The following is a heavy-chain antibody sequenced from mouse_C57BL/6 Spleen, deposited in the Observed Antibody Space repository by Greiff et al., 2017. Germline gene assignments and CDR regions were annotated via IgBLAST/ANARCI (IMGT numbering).Heavy chain of an antibody. D-gene: IGHD2-2*01. CDR2: ISYDGRN. Sequence: EVKLMESGPGLVKPSQSLSLTCSVTGYSITSGYYWNWIRQFPGNKLEWMGYISYDGRNNYNPSLKNRISITRDTSKNQFFLKLNSVTTEDTATYYWAREGGWLRRGDWYFDVWGTGTTVTVSS. J-gene: IGHJ1*03. CDR1: GYSITSGYY. V-gene: IGHV3-6*01. CDR3: AREGGWLRRGDWYFDV.